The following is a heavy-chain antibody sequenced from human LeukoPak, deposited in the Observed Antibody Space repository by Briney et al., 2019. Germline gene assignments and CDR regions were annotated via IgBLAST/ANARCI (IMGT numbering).Heavy chain of an antibody. CDR1: GFPFSDFH. J-gene: IGHJ4*02. CDR3: ARVRPGSSGSYYRTS. Sequence: PGGSLRLSCVGAGFPFSDFHMGWIRQAPGKGLEWVSYITSGGGFKYYADSVKGRFSISRDDSKNSVFLQMNSLRVEDTAVYYCARVRPGSSGSYYRTSWGQGTLVTVSS. V-gene: IGHV3-11*04. D-gene: IGHD3-22*01. CDR2: ITSGGGFK.